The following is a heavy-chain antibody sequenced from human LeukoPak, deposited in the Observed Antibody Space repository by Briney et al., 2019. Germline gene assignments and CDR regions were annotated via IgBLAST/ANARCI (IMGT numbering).Heavy chain of an antibody. Sequence: SETLSLTCSVSGDSISSGTYYWSWVRQPAGKGLEWIGRIYSSGSTNYNPSLKSRVTISVDTSKNQFSLKLSSVTAADTAVYYCARHTRTYYYDSSDYYSGAFDIWGQGTMVTVSS. CDR3: ARHTRTYYYDSSDYYSGAFDI. V-gene: IGHV4-61*02. D-gene: IGHD3-22*01. CDR2: IYSSGST. J-gene: IGHJ3*02. CDR1: GDSISSGTYY.